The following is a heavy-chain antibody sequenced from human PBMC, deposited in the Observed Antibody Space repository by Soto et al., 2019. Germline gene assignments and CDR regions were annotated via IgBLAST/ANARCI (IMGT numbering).Heavy chain of an antibody. D-gene: IGHD1-26*01. CDR1: GFTFSSYA. J-gene: IGHJ3*02. Sequence: PGGSLRLSCAASGFTFSSYAMHWVRQAPGKGLEWVAVISYDGSNKYYADSVKGRFTISRDNSKNTLYLQMNSLRAEDTAVYYCVVGAPGDAFDIWGQGTMVTASS. CDR3: VVGAPGDAFDI. V-gene: IGHV3-30-3*01. CDR2: ISYDGSNK.